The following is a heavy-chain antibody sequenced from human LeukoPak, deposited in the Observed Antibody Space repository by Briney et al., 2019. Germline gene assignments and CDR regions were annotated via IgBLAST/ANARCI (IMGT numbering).Heavy chain of an antibody. CDR1: GFTFSNFA. D-gene: IGHD5-24*01. CDR2: ITGSAGST. CDR3: AKGAGYNAVRCVDY. Sequence: GGSLRLSCAASGFTFSNFAMNWVRQAPGKGLEGVSVITGSAGSTYYADPVKGRFTISRDNSKNTLYLQMDSLRAEDTAVYFCAKGAGYNAVRCVDYGGQGTLVTVSS. J-gene: IGHJ4*02. V-gene: IGHV3-23*01.